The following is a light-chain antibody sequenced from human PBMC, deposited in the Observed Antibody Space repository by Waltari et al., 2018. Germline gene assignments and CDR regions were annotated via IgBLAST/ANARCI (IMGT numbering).Light chain of an antibody. V-gene: IGLV2-23*02. J-gene: IGLJ3*02. Sequence: QSALTQPASVSGSPGQSITISCTGTSSDVGRYNFVSWYQQHPDRAPQLVIFEVSQRPSGISNRFSGAKSGSTASLTSSGLQAEDEATYYCCSYAGSSSLWVCGGGTKLSVL. CDR2: EVS. CDR1: SSDVGRYNF. CDR3: CSYAGSSSLWV.